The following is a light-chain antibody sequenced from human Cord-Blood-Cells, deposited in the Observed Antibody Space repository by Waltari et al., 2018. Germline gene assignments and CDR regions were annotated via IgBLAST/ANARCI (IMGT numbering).Light chain of an antibody. Sequence: SYELTQPPSASVSPGQTARITCPGDALPTQYAYWYQQKPGQAPVLVIYKDSERPSGIPERFSGSSSGTTVTLTISGVQAEDEADYYCQSADSSGTYPVFGGGTKLTVL. V-gene: IGLV3-25*03. CDR2: KDS. CDR3: QSADSSGTYPV. CDR1: ALPTQY. J-gene: IGLJ3*02.